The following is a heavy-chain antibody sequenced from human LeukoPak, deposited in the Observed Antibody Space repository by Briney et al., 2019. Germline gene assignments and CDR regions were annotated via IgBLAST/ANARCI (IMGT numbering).Heavy chain of an antibody. Sequence: GGSLRLSCAASGFTVSSNYMTWVRQAPGQGLEWVSVIYSGYSTYYADSVKGRFSISRDNSKNTMYLQMNSLRAEDTAVYYCARGLRGRIAAAGRLVYYYGMDVWGQGTTVTVSS. J-gene: IGHJ6*02. CDR2: IYSGYST. CDR1: GFTVSSNY. CDR3: ARGLRGRIAAAGRLVYYYGMDV. V-gene: IGHV3-66*01. D-gene: IGHD6-13*01.